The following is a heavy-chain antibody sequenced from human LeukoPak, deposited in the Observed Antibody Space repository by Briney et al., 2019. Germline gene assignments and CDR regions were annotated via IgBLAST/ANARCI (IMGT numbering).Heavy chain of an antibody. CDR2: IWYDGSNK. D-gene: IGHD3-22*01. CDR3: ARDYSSGYFPIDY. J-gene: IGHJ4*02. CDR1: GFTFSSYG. V-gene: IGHV3-33*01. Sequence: PGGSLRLSCAASGFTFSSYGMHWVRQAPGKGLEWVAVIWYDGSNKYYADSVKGRFTISRDNSKNTLYLQMNSLRAEDTAVYYCARDYSSGYFPIDYWGQGTLVTVSS.